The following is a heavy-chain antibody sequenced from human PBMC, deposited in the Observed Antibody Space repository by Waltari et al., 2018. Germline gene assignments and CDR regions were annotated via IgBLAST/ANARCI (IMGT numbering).Heavy chain of an antibody. V-gene: IGHV4-4*07. J-gene: IGHJ4*02. D-gene: IGHD6-19*01. CDR2: MYFTGIM. CDR3: ATDGLSRSLSH. Sequence: QVQLRESGPALLKPSETLSLTCSVSGGSRSSYYWNWIRQPAGKGLEWIGRMYFTGIMDYNPSLQSRVTMSVDTSKNQFFLNLTSVTAADTAVYYCATDGLSRSLSHWGQGALVTVSS. CDR1: GGSRSSYY.